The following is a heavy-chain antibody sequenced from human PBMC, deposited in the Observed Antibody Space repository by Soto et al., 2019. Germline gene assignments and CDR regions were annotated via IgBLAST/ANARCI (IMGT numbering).Heavy chain of an antibody. Sequence: EVQLVESGGGLVQPGRSLRLSCAASGFTFDDFAMHWVRQPQGKGLEWVSGISWNSASIVYADSVKGRFTISRDNAKNSLYLQLDSLGVEDTAFYYCAKGPGLVASSGSPDSWGQGTLVSVSS. CDR3: AKGPGLVASSGSPDS. CDR2: ISWNSASI. J-gene: IGHJ4*02. V-gene: IGHV3-9*01. CDR1: GFTFDDFA. D-gene: IGHD2-8*02.